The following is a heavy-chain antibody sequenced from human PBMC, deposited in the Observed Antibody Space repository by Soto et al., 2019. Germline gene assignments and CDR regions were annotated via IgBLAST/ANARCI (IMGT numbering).Heavy chain of an antibody. CDR1: GYTFTSYD. V-gene: IGHV1-8*01. CDR2: MNPNSGNT. CDR3: AGGPDIVVVVAAIPDYYFDY. D-gene: IGHD2-15*01. Sequence: QVQLVQSGAEVKKPGASVKVSCKASGYTFTSYDINWVRQATGQGLEWMGWMNPNSGNTGYAQKFQGRVTMTRNTSITTAYMELSSLRSEDTAVYYCAGGPDIVVVVAAIPDYYFDYWGQGTLVTVSS. J-gene: IGHJ4*02.